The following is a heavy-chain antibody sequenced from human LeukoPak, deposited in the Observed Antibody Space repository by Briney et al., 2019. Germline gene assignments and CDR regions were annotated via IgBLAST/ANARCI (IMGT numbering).Heavy chain of an antibody. CDR1: GYSITSAYY. CDR2: FFLKGST. J-gene: IGHJ6*03. CDR3: ARGGLRGYYYYMDV. V-gene: IGHV4-38-2*02. Sequence: SETLSLTCTVSGYSITSAYYWGWIRQPPGKGLEWIGSFFLKGSTYYNPSLKSRVTISVDTSKNQFSLKLSSVTAADTDVYYCARGGLRGYYYYMDVWGKGTTVTISS. D-gene: IGHD3-16*01.